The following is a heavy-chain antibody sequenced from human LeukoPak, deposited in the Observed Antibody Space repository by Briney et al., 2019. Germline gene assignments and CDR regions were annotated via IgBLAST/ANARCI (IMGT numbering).Heavy chain of an antibody. V-gene: IGHV3-7*03. CDR1: GFIFSNNW. J-gene: IGHJ4*02. CDR2: INPDGSEE. D-gene: IGHD6-19*01. CDR3: IKGGGSGWPFDY. Sequence: PGGSLRLSCAASGFIFSNNWMSWVRQAPGKGLEWVANINPDGSEENYVDSAKGRFTISRDNAKSSLYLQMNSLRPEDTAVYYCIKGGGSGWPFDYWGQGTLVTVSS.